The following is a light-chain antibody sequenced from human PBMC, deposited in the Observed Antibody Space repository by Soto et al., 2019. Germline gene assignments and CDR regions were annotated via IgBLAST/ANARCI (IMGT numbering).Light chain of an antibody. J-gene: IGKJ1*01. CDR3: QQYNSYST. CDR1: QSISSW. CDR2: DAS. V-gene: IGKV1-5*01. Sequence: DIQRTQSPSTLSASVGDRVTITCRASQSISSWLAWYQQQPGKAPKLLIYDASSLESGVPSRFSGSGSGTEFTLTISSLQPDDFATYYCQQYNSYSTFGQGTKVDIK.